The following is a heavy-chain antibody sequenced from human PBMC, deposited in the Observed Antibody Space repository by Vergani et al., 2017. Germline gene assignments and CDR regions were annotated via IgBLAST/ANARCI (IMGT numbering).Heavy chain of an antibody. J-gene: IGHJ1*01. CDR1: GFTFDDYA. D-gene: IGHD3-3*01. CDR3: AKAESATNFYPEYFQH. Sequence: EVQLVESGGGLVQPGRSLRLSCAASGFTFDDYAMHWVRQAPGKGLEWVSGISWNSGSIGYADSVKGRFSISRDNAKNSLYLQMNSLRAEDTALYYCAKAESATNFYPEYFQHWGQGTLVTVSS. V-gene: IGHV3-9*01. CDR2: ISWNSGSI.